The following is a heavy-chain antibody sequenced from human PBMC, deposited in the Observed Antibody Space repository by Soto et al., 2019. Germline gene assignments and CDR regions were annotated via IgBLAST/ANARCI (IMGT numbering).Heavy chain of an antibody. Sequence: GGSLRLSCAASGFTFSSYSMNWVRQAPGKGLEWVSYISSSSSTIYYPDSGKGRFTISRDNAKNSLYLQMNSLRAENTAVYYCAGDGGSGSSWPDYYYYGMDVWGQGTTVTVSS. CDR3: AGDGGSGSSWPDYYYYGMDV. D-gene: IGHD6-13*01. V-gene: IGHV3-48*01. CDR1: GFTFSSYS. J-gene: IGHJ6*02. CDR2: ISSSSSTI.